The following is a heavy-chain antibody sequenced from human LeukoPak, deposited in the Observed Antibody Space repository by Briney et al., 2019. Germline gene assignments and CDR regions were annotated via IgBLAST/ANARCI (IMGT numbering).Heavy chain of an antibody. V-gene: IGHV4-34*01. Sequence: SETLSLTCAVYGGSFSGYYWSWNRQPPGKGLEWIGEINHSGSTNYNPSLKSRVTISVDTSKNQFSLKLSSVTAADTAVYYCARASVRVYTVAGSKGYYYFDYWGQGTLVTVSS. J-gene: IGHJ4*02. CDR2: INHSGST. CDR3: ARASVRVYTVAGSKGYYYFDY. D-gene: IGHD6-19*01. CDR1: GGSFSGYY.